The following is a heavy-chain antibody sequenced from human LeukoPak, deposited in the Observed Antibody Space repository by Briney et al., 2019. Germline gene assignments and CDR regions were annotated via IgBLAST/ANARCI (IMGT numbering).Heavy chain of an antibody. Sequence: TGGSLRLSCAASGFTFSSYAMHWVRQAPGKGLEWVAVISYDGSNKYYADSVKGRFTISRDNSKNTLYLQMNSLRAEDTAVYYCASGRYDSSGYYFRDWGQGTLVTVSS. V-gene: IGHV3-30-3*01. CDR1: GFTFSSYA. J-gene: IGHJ4*02. CDR2: ISYDGSNK. D-gene: IGHD3-22*01. CDR3: ASGRYDSSGYYFRD.